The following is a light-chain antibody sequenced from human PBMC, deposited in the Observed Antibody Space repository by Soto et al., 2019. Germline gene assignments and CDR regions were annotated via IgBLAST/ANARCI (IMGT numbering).Light chain of an antibody. Sequence: QLVLTQSPSASASLGASVKLTCTLSSGHSSYAIAWHQQQPEKGPRYLMKLNSDGSHSKGDGIPDRFSGSSSGAERYLTIPSLQSEDEADYYCQTWGTGFWVFGGGTKVTVL. CDR3: QTWGTGFWV. CDR1: SGHSSYA. V-gene: IGLV4-69*01. CDR2: LNSDGSH. J-gene: IGLJ3*02.